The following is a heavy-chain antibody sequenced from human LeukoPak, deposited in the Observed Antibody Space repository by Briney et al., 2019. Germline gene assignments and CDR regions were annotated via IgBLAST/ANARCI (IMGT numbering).Heavy chain of an antibody. J-gene: IGHJ3*02. CDR3: ARDRGYSLPPDI. V-gene: IGHV3-33*08. CDR2: IWYDGSNK. Sequence: PGGSLRLSCAASGFTFSSYGMHWVRQAPGKGLEWVATIWYDGSNKYYADSVKGRFTMSRDNSKNTLYLQMNSLRAEDTAVYYCARDRGYSLPPDIWGQGTMVTVSS. CDR1: GFTFSSYG. D-gene: IGHD5-18*01.